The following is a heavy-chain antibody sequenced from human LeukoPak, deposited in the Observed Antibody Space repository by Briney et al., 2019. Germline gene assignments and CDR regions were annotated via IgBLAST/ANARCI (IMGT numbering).Heavy chain of an antibody. CDR3: ARDQTQIWFGEGLWYFDY. CDR1: GYTLTNYF. CDR2: INPYNGDT. V-gene: IGHV1-2*02. J-gene: IGHJ4*02. Sequence: ASVKVSCKASGYTLTNYFMHWVRQAPGQGLEWMGWINPYNGDTNFSQKFRGRVTMTRDTSISTAYMELRSLRSDDTAVYYCARDQTQIWFGEGLWYFDYWGQGTLVTVSS. D-gene: IGHD3-10*01.